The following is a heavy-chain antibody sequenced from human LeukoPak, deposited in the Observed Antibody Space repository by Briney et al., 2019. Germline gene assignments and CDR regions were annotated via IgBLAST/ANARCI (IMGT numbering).Heavy chain of an antibody. D-gene: IGHD3-22*01. CDR2: ISSSSSYI. Sequence: GGSLRLSCAASGFTFSSYSVNWVRQAPGKGLEWVSSISSSSSYIYYADSVKGRFTISRDNAKNSLYLQMNSLRAEDTAVYYCAKDKDYYDSNGFPQTGALDYWGQGTLVTVAS. J-gene: IGHJ4*02. CDR3: AKDKDYYDSNGFPQTGALDY. CDR1: GFTFSSYS. V-gene: IGHV3-21*01.